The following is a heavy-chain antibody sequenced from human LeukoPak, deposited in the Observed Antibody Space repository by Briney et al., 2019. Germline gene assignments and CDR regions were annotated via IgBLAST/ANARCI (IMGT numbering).Heavy chain of an antibody. D-gene: IGHD3-3*01. CDR2: IIPIFGTA. CDR1: GGTFSSYA. CDR3: ARGYDFWSGYYSWFDP. J-gene: IGHJ5*02. V-gene: IGHV1-69*13. Sequence: SSVKVSCKASGGTFSSYAISWVRQAPGQGLEWMGGIIPIFGTANYAQKFQGRVTITADESTSTAYMELSSLRSEDTAVYYCARGYDFWSGYYSWFDPWGQGTLVTVSS.